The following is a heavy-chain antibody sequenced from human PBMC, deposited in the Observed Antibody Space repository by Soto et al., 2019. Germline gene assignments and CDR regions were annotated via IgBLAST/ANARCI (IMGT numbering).Heavy chain of an antibody. Sequence: GASVKVSCKASGYTFTGYGISWVRQAPGQGLEWMGWISAYNGNTNYAQKLQGRVTMTTDTSTSTAYMELRSLRSDDTAVYYCARNFRPFYYDSSGPTGFDYWGQGTLVTVSS. CDR2: ISAYNGNT. D-gene: IGHD3-22*01. J-gene: IGHJ4*02. CDR3: ARNFRPFYYDSSGPTGFDY. V-gene: IGHV1-18*01. CDR1: GYTFTGYG.